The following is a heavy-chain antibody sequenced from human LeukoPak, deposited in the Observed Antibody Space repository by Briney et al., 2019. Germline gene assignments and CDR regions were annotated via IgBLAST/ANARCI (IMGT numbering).Heavy chain of an antibody. V-gene: IGHV3-48*03. CDR1: GFIFSNYE. D-gene: IGHD3-9*01. CDR3: ARDFSGFIDY. J-gene: IGHJ4*02. CDR2: ISSSGSTI. Sequence: PGGSLRLSCAASGFIFSNYEMNWVRQAPGKGREWVSYISSSGSTINYADSVKGRFTISRDNAKSSLYLQMNSLRAEGTAVYYCARDFSGFIDYWGQGALVTVSS.